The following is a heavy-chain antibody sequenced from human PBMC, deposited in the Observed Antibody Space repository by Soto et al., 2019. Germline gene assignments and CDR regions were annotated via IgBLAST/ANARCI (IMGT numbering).Heavy chain of an antibody. CDR3: ARVGGAPLGAFDI. Sequence: SETLSLTCTVSGASISSYYWSWIRQPPGKGLEWIGYIFYSGSSKYNPSLTSRVTVSVDTSKNQFSLRLNSVTAADTAVYYCARVGGAPLGAFDIWGQGTMVTVSS. CDR2: IFYSGSS. CDR1: GASISSYY. D-gene: IGHD1-26*01. J-gene: IGHJ3*02. V-gene: IGHV4-59*01.